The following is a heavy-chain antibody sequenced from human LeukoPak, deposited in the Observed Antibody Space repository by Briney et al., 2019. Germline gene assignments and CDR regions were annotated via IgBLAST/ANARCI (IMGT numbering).Heavy chain of an antibody. CDR1: GFTFSRYG. CDR3: ARVGDHYHWYLDV. V-gene: IGHV3-NL1*01. J-gene: IGHJ2*01. Sequence: PGRSLRLSCAASGFTFSRYGMHWVRQAPGKGLEWVAILYSGGSTYYADSVKGRFTVSRDISKNTVYLQMTNLRAEDTAVYYCARVGDHYHWYLDVWGRGTLVTASS. CDR2: LYSGGST. D-gene: IGHD1-26*01.